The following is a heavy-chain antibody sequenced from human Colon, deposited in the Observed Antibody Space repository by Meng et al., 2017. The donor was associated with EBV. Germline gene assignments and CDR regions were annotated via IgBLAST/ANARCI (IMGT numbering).Heavy chain of an antibody. D-gene: IGHD6-13*01. CDR2: IFWDDDK. Sequence: QITLKESGPTLVKPXXTLTLTCTFSGFSLSTTGVGVAWIRQPPGKALEWLALIFWDDDKHYSPSLKSRVTVTKDTSKRQVVLTMTNMDPMDTATYYCARRKAAAAPLDYWGQGTLVTVSS. CDR1: GFSLSTTGVG. CDR3: ARRKAAAAPLDY. V-gene: IGHV2-5*02. J-gene: IGHJ4*02.